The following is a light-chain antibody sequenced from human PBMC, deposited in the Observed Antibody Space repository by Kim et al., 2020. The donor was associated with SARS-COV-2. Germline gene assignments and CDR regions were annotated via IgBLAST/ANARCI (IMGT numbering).Light chain of an antibody. Sequence: QSALTQPPSASGSRGLTDTISCTGTSSDVGGYNYVSWHQQHPGKAPKLMIYDVNKRPSGVPDRFSGSKSGNTASLTVSGLRAEDEADYYCSSYAGVNTFYVFGTGTKVTVL. V-gene: IGLV2-8*01. CDR2: DVN. CDR3: SSYAGVNTFYV. CDR1: SSDVGGYNY. J-gene: IGLJ1*01.